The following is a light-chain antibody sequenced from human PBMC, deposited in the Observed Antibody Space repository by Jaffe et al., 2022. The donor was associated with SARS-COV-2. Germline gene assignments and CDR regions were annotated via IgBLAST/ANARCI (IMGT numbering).Light chain of an antibody. V-gene: IGKV1-39*01. J-gene: IGKJ4*01. CDR3: QQSDTDPPLT. CDR2: ATS. CDR1: RTISTS. Sequence: DIQMTQSPSSLSASVGDTVTITCRASRTISTSLNWYQQRPGQAPQLLIFATSRLQSGVPARFSGSGSGTDFTLTINSLQPEDFATYYCQQSDTDPPLTFGGGTSVEIK.